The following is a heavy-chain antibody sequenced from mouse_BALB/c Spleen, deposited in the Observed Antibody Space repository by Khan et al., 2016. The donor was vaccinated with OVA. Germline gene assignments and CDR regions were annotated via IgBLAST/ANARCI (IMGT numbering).Heavy chain of an antibody. CDR1: GFSLSNFG. CDR2: IWNGGNT. J-gene: IGHJ4*01. D-gene: IGHD1-2*01. V-gene: IGHV2-4-1*01. CDR3: ARNGVFHYYGDGGMDY. Sequence: QVQLKESGPGLVQPSQNLSITCTVSGFSLSNFGVHWVRQSPGKALEWLGVIWNGGNTDYNAAFISRLSISKDNSKSQIFFKMNGLQADYTAIYYCARNGVFHYYGDGGMDYWGQGTSVTVSA.